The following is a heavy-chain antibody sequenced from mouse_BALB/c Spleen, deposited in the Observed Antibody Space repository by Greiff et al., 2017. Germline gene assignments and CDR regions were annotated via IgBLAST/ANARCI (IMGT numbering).Heavy chain of an antibody. CDR3: ARSSVYYYGSSYYYFDY. Sequence: VQLQQSGPELVKPGASVKVSCKASGYAFTSYNMYWVKQSHGKSLEWIGYIDPYNGGTSYNQKFKGKATLTVDKSSSTAYMHLNSLTSEDSAVYYCARSSVYYYGSSYYYFDYWGQGTTLTVSS. CDR1: GYAFTSYN. J-gene: IGHJ2*01. V-gene: IGHV1S135*01. CDR2: IDPYNGGT. D-gene: IGHD1-1*01.